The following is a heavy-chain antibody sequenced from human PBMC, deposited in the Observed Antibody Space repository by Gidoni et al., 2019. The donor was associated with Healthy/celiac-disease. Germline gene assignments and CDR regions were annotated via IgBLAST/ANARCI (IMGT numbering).Heavy chain of an antibody. D-gene: IGHD3-10*02. J-gene: IGHJ4*02. CDR3: AKDSVRGVTLYYFDY. Sequence: EVQLVESGGGLVQPGRSLRLSCAASGFTFDDYAMHWVRQAPGKGLEWVSGISWNSGSIGYADSVKGRFTISRDNAKNSLYLQMNSLRAEDTALYYCAKDSVRGVTLYYFDYWGQGTLVTVSS. CDR2: ISWNSGSI. CDR1: GFTFDDYA. V-gene: IGHV3-9*01.